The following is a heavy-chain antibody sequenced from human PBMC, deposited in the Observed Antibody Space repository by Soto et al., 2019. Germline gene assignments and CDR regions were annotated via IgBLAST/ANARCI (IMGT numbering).Heavy chain of an antibody. CDR3: ARHVVPAAHYFAY. Sequence: SETLSLTYTVSGGSISSYYWSWIRQPPGKGLEWIGYIYYSGSTNYNPSLKSRVTISVDTSKNQFSLKLSSVTVADTAVYYCARHVVPAAHYFAYWGQGTLVTVSS. V-gene: IGHV4-59*08. J-gene: IGHJ4*02. CDR1: GGSISSYY. D-gene: IGHD2-2*01. CDR2: IYYSGST.